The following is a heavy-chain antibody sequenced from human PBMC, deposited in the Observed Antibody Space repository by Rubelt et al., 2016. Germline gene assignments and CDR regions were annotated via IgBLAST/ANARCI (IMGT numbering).Heavy chain of an antibody. D-gene: IGHD4-17*01. Sequence: QVQLQQWGAGLLKPSETLSLTCAVYGGSFSGYYWSWIRQPPGKGLEWIGEINHSGSTNSNPSLKSRVTISVDTAKSRFYLKLSSVTAADTAVYCCARFDYGDSNFDYWGQGTLVTVSS. CDR3: ARFDYGDSNFDY. V-gene: IGHV4-34*01. J-gene: IGHJ4*02. CDR2: INHSGST. CDR1: GGSFSGYY.